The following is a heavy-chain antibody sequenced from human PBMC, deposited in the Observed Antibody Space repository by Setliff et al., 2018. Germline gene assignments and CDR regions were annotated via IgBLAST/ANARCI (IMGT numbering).Heavy chain of an antibody. D-gene: IGHD5-18*01. V-gene: IGHV4-31*03. CDR2: IYHSGNT. Sequence: PSETLSLTCTVSGGSISSGGYYWSWIRQHPGKGLEWIGYIYHSGNTYYNPSLKSRVTISVDTSKNQFSLKLSSVTAADTAVYYCARVPRFTDTRNAFDIWGQGTMVTVS. CDR1: GGSISSGGYY. J-gene: IGHJ3*02. CDR3: ARVPRFTDTRNAFDI.